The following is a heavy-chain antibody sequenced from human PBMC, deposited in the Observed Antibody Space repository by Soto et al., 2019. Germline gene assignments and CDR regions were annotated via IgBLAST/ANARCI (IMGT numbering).Heavy chain of an antibody. D-gene: IGHD3-3*01. CDR3: ARGNYDFWSGYPGHWFDP. V-gene: IGHV4-30-2*01. Sequence: PSETLSLTCAVSGGSIRSGGYSWSWIRQPPGKGLEWIGYIYHSGSTYYNPSLKSRVTISVDRSKNQFSLKLSSVTAADTAVYYCARGNYDFWSGYPGHWFDPWGQGTLVTVSS. CDR2: IYHSGST. J-gene: IGHJ5*02. CDR1: GGSIRSGGYS.